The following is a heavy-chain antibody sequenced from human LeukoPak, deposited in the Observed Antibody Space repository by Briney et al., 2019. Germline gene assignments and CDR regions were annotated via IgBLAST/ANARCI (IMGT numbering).Heavy chain of an antibody. D-gene: IGHD2-2*01. Sequence: SETLSRTCTVSGGSISSGDYYWSWIRQPPGKGLEWIGYIYYSGSTYYNPSLKSRVTISVDTSKNQFSLKLSSVTAADTAVYYCARGDIVVVPAATEAFDIWGQGTMVTVSS. CDR2: IYYSGST. V-gene: IGHV4-30-4*08. CDR1: GGSISSGDYY. J-gene: IGHJ3*02. CDR3: ARGDIVVVPAATEAFDI.